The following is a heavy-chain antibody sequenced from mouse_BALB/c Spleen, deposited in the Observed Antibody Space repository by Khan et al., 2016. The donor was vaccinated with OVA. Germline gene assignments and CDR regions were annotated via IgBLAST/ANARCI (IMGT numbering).Heavy chain of an antibody. V-gene: IGHV1-4*01. CDR3: VKDCACDRNDGWFAY. J-gene: IGHJ3*01. CDR1: GYTFTSYT. CDR2: INPSNNYT. D-gene: IGHD2-14*01. Sequence: QMQLKQSGAELARPGASVKMSCKASGYTFTSYTIHWIKLRPGQGLEWIGYINPSNNYTNYNQKFKDKATLTADKSSTTAYMQLSSLTSDDSAVYNCVKDCACDRNDGWFAYWGQGTLVTVSA.